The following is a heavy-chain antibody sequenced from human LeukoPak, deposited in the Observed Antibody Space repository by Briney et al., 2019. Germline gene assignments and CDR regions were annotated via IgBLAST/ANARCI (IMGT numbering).Heavy chain of an antibody. Sequence: GGSLRLSCAASGFTVSSNYMSWVRQAARKGLEWVSVIYSGGSTYYADSVKGRFTISRDNSKNTLYLQMNTLRAEDTAVYYCARTHDSSGSRLDYWGQGTLVTVSS. CDR2: IYSGGST. J-gene: IGHJ4*02. D-gene: IGHD3-22*01. V-gene: IGHV3-53*01. CDR3: ARTHDSSGSRLDY. CDR1: GFTVSSNY.